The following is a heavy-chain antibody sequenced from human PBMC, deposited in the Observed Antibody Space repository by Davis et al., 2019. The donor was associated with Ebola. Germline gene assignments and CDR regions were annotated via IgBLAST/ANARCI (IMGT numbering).Heavy chain of an antibody. V-gene: IGHV1-46*01. CDR1: FTSYY. D-gene: IGHD3-22*01. CDR3: ARSHHYYDSSGYYL. Sequence: AASVKVSCKASFTSYYVHWVRQAPGQGLEWMGIINPGDGTTNYAQKFQGRVTMTRDTAANTIYMELNSLRFEDTAVYYCARSHHYYDSSGYYLWGQGTLVTVSS. CDR2: INPGDGTT. J-gene: IGHJ5*02.